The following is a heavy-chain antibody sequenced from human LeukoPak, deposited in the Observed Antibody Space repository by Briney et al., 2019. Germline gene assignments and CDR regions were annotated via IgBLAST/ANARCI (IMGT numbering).Heavy chain of an antibody. CDR1: GGSISSYY. CDR3: ARATSGYLYYFDY. D-gene: IGHD3-9*01. Sequence: SETLSLTCTVSGGSISSYYWSWIRQPPGKGLEWIGYIYYSGSTNYNPSLKSRVTISVDTSKNQFSLKLSSVTAADTAVYYCARATSGYLYYFDYWGQGTLVTVSS. J-gene: IGHJ4*02. CDR2: IYYSGST. V-gene: IGHV4-59*01.